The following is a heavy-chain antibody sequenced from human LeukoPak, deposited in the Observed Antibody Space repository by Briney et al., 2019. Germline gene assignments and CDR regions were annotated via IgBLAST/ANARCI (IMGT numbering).Heavy chain of an antibody. V-gene: IGHV1-46*01. D-gene: IGHD3-22*01. CDR3: ARRSMYDSGGLNAFDV. J-gene: IGHJ3*01. CDR2: INPSGGST. Sequence: ASVKVSCKASGYTFTSYYMHWVRQAPGQGLEWMGIINPSGGSTSYAQKFQGRVTMTRDMSTSTVYMELSSLRSDDTAVYYCARRSMYDSGGLNAFDVWGQGTMVTVSS. CDR1: GYTFTSYY.